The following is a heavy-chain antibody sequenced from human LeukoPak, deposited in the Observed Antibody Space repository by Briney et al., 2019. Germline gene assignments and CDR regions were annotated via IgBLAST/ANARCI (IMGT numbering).Heavy chain of an antibody. V-gene: IGHV3-21*01. D-gene: IGHD4-17*01. CDR1: GFTFSTYN. CDR3: ARDYGDYLWGGYYFDY. Sequence: GGSLRLSCAASGFTFSTYNMNWVRQAPGKGLEWVSSISGSSSYIYYADSVKGRFSISRDNAKNSLYLQMNSLRAEDTAVYYCARDYGDYLWGGYYFDYWGQGTLVTVSS. CDR2: ISGSSSYI. J-gene: IGHJ4*02.